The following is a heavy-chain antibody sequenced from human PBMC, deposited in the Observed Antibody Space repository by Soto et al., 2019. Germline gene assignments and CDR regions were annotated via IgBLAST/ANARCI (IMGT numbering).Heavy chain of an antibody. J-gene: IGHJ4*02. CDR2: ISYDGSNK. CDR3: ARDPDDYGVPGPVLRYY. CDR1: GFTFSSYA. Sequence: QVQLVESGGGVVQPGRSLRLSCAASGFTFSSYAMHWVRQAPGKGLEWVAVISYDGSNKYYADSVKGRFTISRDNSKNTLYLQMNSLRAEDTAVYYCARDPDDYGVPGPVLRYYWGQGTLVTVSS. D-gene: IGHD4-17*01. V-gene: IGHV3-30-3*01.